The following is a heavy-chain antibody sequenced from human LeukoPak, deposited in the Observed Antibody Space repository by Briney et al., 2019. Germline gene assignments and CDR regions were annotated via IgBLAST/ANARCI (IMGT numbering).Heavy chain of an antibody. CDR1: GFTFSSYG. D-gene: IGHD2-15*01. Sequence: GGSLRLSCAASGFTFSSYGMHWVRQAPGKGLEWVAFIRYDGGNKYYADSVKGRFTISRDNTKNSLYLQMNSLRAEDTAVYYCAKDGGSDPDSFDIWGQGTMVTVSS. J-gene: IGHJ3*02. V-gene: IGHV3-30*02. CDR2: IRYDGGNK. CDR3: AKDGGSDPDSFDI.